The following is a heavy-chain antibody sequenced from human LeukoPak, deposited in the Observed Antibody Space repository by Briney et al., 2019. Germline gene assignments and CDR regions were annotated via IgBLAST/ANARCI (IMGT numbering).Heavy chain of an antibody. CDR3: ARRAYCGGDCYLDY. J-gene: IGHJ4*02. CDR2: IYPGDSDT. Sequence: GESLKISCKASGYSFTSYWIAWVRQMPGKGLEWMGIIYPGDSDTRYSPSFQGQVIISADKSISTAYLQWSSLKASDPAMYYCARRAYCGGDCYLDYWGQGTLVTVSS. CDR1: GYSFTSYW. D-gene: IGHD2-21*02. V-gene: IGHV5-51*01.